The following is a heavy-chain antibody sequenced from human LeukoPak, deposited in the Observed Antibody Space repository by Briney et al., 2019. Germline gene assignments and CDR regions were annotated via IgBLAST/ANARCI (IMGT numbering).Heavy chain of an antibody. CDR2: ISYDGSNK. D-gene: IGHD2-15*01. Sequence: GGSLRLSCAASGFTFSSYAMHWVRQAPGKGLEWVAVISYDGSNKYYADSVKGRFTISRDNSKNTLYLQMNSLRAEDTAAYYCARDRGGYCSGGSCYLLDYWGQGTLVTVSS. CDR1: GFTFSSYA. J-gene: IGHJ4*02. V-gene: IGHV3-30-3*01. CDR3: ARDRGGYCSGGSCYLLDY.